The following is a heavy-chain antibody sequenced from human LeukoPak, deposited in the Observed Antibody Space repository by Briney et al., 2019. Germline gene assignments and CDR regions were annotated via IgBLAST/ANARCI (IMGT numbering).Heavy chain of an antibody. D-gene: IGHD2-15*01. J-gene: IGHJ4*02. Sequence: GGSLRLSCAASGFTFSSYWMSWVRQAPRKGLEWVANIKQDGSEKYYVDSVKGRYTISRDNAKNSLYLQMNSLRAEDTAVYYCARDEGYCSGGSCYGYWGQGTLVTVSS. V-gene: IGHV3-7*01. CDR2: IKQDGSEK. CDR3: ARDEGYCSGGSCYGY. CDR1: GFTFSSYW.